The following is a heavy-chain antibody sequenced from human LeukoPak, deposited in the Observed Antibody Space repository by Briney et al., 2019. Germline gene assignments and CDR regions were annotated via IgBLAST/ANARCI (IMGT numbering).Heavy chain of an antibody. CDR1: GGSFSGYY. CDR3: AREVAAGSHKGFDY. D-gene: IGHD6-19*01. V-gene: IGHV4-34*01. Sequence: SETLSLTCAVYGGSFSGYYWSWIRQPPGKGLEWIGEINHSGSTNYNPSLKSRVTISVDTSKNQFSLNVNSVTAADTAMYYCAREVAAGSHKGFDYWGQGTLVTVSS. CDR2: INHSGST. J-gene: IGHJ4*02.